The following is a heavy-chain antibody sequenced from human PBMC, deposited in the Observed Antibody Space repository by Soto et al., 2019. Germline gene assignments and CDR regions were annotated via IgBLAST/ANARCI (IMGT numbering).Heavy chain of an antibody. D-gene: IGHD6-19*01. J-gene: IGHJ5*02. CDR1: GFSLRTYG. Sequence: VQLVEPGGGLVQSGRSLTLSCAASGFSLRTYGMQWLRRAPGKGLEWVAFIWYDGTKKFYANSVKGRSTISKDNSNNILYLQMSGLRAEDTAVYYCARDVVTAVAGSVNWFDPWGQGTLVTVSS. CDR2: IWYDGTKK. CDR3: ARDVVTAVAGSVNWFDP. V-gene: IGHV3-33*01.